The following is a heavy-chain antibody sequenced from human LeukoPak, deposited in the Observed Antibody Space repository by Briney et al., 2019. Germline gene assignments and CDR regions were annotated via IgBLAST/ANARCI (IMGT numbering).Heavy chain of an antibody. J-gene: IGHJ4*02. V-gene: IGHV4-39*07. CDR3: ARDQDILTGFNLLDY. Sequence: NPSETLSLTCTVSGGSISSGDYYWGWIRQPPGKGLEWIGSIYHSGSTYYNPSLKSRVTISVDTSKNQFSLKLSSVTAADTAVYYCARDQDILTGFNLLDYWGQGTLVTVSS. CDR2: IYHSGST. CDR1: GGSISSGDYY. D-gene: IGHD3-9*01.